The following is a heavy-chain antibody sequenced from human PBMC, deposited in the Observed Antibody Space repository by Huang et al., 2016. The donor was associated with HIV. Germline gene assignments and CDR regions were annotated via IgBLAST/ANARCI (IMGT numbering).Heavy chain of an antibody. D-gene: IGHD2-21*01. J-gene: IGHJ6*03. CDR2: IIPIFDTT. CDR3: ARDAGGNSDWIFYNYSMDV. CDR1: GGIFSCNA. V-gene: IGHV1-69*13. Sequence: QVQLVQSGAEVKKPGSSVKVSCKASGGIFSCNAISWVRQAPGQGLEWMGGIIPIFDTTNSAQKFQGRLTITADESTNTVYMELSSLALEDTAVYYCARDAGGNSDWIFYNYSMDVWGKGTTVTVSS.